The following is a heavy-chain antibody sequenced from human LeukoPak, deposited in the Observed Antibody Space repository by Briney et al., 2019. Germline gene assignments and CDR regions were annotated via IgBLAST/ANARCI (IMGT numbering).Heavy chain of an antibody. V-gene: IGHV1-18*01. CDR1: GYTFTSYG. CDR3: ARDRRITGSYRKSPRFDY. CDR2: ISAYNGNT. Sequence: ASVKVSCKASGYTFTSYGISWVRQAPGQGLEWMGWISAYNGNTNYAQKLQGRVTMTTDTSTSTTYMELRSLRSDDTAVYYCARDRRITGSYRKSPRFDYWGQGTLVTVSS. J-gene: IGHJ4*02. D-gene: IGHD1-26*01.